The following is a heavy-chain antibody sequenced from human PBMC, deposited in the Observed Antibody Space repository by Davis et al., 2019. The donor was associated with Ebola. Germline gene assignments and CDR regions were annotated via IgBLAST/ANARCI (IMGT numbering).Heavy chain of an antibody. J-gene: IGHJ4*02. Sequence: GESLKISCKGSGYSFNSYWIGWVRQVPGKGLEWMGIIFPGDSDTRYGPSFHGQVTISADKSISTAYLQWSSLKASDTAMYYCARSIQLWTPPPFDSWGQGTLVTVSS. V-gene: IGHV5-51*01. CDR3: ARSIQLWTPPPFDS. D-gene: IGHD1-1*01. CDR2: IFPGDSDT. CDR1: GYSFNSYW.